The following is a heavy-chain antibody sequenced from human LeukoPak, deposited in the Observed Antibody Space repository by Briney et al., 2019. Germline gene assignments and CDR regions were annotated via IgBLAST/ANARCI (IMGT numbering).Heavy chain of an antibody. CDR1: GFTFDDYA. CDR2: ITWNRDNI. J-gene: IGHJ6*02. V-gene: IGHV3-9*01. Sequence: PGRSLRLSCTVSGFTFDDYAMHWVRHTPGKGLEWVAGITWNRDNIGYGDSVKGRFIISRDNVKNVLYLQMNSLRPEDTALYYCAKDKGGPGYSSGYGMDVWGQGTTVTVSS. CDR3: AKDKGGPGYSSGYGMDV. D-gene: IGHD6-19*01.